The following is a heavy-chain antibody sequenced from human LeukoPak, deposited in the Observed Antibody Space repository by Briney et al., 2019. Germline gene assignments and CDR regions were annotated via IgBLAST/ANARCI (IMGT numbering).Heavy chain of an antibody. V-gene: IGHV4-61*02. CDR2: IYASGST. CDR1: GGSISSGSYY. D-gene: IGHD4-17*01. CDR3: ARSLRRGSTYYYYMDV. Sequence: SETLSLTCTVSGGSISSGSYYWSWIRQPAGKGLEWIGRIYASGSTNYNPSLKSRVTISVDTSKNQFSLKLSSVTAADAAVYYCARSLRRGSTYYYYMDVWGKGTTVTISS. J-gene: IGHJ6*03.